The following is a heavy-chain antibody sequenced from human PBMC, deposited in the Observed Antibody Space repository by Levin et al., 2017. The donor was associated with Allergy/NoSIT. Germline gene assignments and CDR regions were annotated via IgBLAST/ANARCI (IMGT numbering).Heavy chain of an antibody. J-gene: IGHJ4*02. Sequence: GESLKISCQTSGYTFTSYGITWMRRAPGQGLEWMGGISAYNGNTDYAQKLKGRVTMTTDTSTSTAYMELRSLRSDDTAVYYCARDVGDYGNNWGYFDYWGQGTLVTVSS. D-gene: IGHD4-23*01. CDR1: GYTFTSYG. CDR3: ARDVGDYGNNWGYFDY. V-gene: IGHV1-18*01. CDR2: ISAYNGNT.